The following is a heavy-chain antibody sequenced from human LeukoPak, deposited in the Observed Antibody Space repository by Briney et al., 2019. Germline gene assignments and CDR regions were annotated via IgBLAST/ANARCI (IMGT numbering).Heavy chain of an antibody. V-gene: IGHV1-2*02. J-gene: IGHJ4*02. CDR3: ARVGSSSSLEDY. CDR2: INPNSGGT. D-gene: IGHD6-6*01. CDR1: GYTFTSHY. Sequence: ASVKVSCKASGYTFTSHYIHWVRQAPGQGLEWMGWINPNSGGTNYAQKFQGRVIMTRDTSISTAYMELSRLRSDDTAVYYCARVGSSSSLEDYWGQGTLVTVSS.